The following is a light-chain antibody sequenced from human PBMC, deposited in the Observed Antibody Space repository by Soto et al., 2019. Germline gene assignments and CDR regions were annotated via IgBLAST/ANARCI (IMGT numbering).Light chain of an antibody. CDR1: QSVSRSY. CDR3: QQYHTSTPT. Sequence: ELVLTQSPGTLSLSPGERATLSCRSSQSVSRSYLAWYQQKPGQAPRLLIYGASSRATGIPARVSGSASGTELTITTSSMKYEDFEVYSCQQYHTSTPTFGHGTKVDIK. V-gene: IGKV3-20*01. CDR2: GAS. J-gene: IGKJ1*01.